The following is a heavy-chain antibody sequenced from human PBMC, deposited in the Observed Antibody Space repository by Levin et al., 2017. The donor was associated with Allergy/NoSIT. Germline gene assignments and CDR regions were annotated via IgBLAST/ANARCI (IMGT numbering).Heavy chain of an antibody. Sequence: SETLSLTCAIYGGSFSDQFWSWIRQPPGKGLEWIGEINHWGSTNYNASLKSRVSISKDTSKNQFSLKLNSVTAADTAVYYCARGGGAAAKYWGQGTLVTVSS. J-gene: IGHJ4*02. V-gene: IGHV4-34*01. CDR3: ARGGGAAAKY. CDR1: GGSFSDQF. CDR2: INHWGST. D-gene: IGHD6-25*01.